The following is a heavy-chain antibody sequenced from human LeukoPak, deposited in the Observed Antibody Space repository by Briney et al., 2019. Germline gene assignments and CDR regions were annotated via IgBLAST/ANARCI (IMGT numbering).Heavy chain of an antibody. V-gene: IGHV3-30-3*01. D-gene: IGHD2-2*01. CDR3: AKDLDKYQLPFQVGSFDY. J-gene: IGHJ4*02. Sequence: TGGSLRLSCAASGFTFSSYTMHWVRQTPGQGLEWVALISYTGSKECYADSVKGRFTISRDNSKNTLYLQMNSLRAEDTAVYYCAKDLDKYQLPFQVGSFDYWGQGTLVTVSS. CDR1: GFTFSSYT. CDR2: ISYTGSKE.